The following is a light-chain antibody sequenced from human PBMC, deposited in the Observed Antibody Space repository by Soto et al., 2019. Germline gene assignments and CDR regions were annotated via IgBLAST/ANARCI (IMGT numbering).Light chain of an antibody. CDR2: GAS. CDR1: QSISSD. J-gene: IGKJ2*01. Sequence: EIVMTQSPDTLSVSPGERATIYCRASQSISSDVAWYQQKPGQAPRLLIYGASTTATGIAARFSGSGSGTELTLTISSLQSEDFAVYNCQQYNKWPRTFGQGTKVDIK. V-gene: IGKV3-15*01. CDR3: QQYNKWPRT.